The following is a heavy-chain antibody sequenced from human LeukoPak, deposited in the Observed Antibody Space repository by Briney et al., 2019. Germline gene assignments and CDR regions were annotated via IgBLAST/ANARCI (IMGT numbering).Heavy chain of an antibody. CDR2: IYTSGST. Sequence: SETLSLTCTLSGGSISSYYWSWIRQPAGKGLEWIGRIYTSGSTNYNPSLKSPVTMSVDTSKNQFSLKLSSVTAADTAVYYCARGRGSSWSDDAFDIWGQGTMVTVSS. CDR1: GGSISSYY. CDR3: ARGRGSSWSDDAFDI. V-gene: IGHV4-4*07. J-gene: IGHJ3*02. D-gene: IGHD6-13*01.